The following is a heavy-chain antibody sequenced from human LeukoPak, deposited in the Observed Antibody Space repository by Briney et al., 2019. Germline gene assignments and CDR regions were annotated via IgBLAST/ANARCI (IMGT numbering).Heavy chain of an antibody. J-gene: IGHJ4*02. Sequence: ASVKVSCKASGYTFTSYDINWVRQATGQGLEWMGWMNPNSGNTGYAQKFQGRVTMTRNTSISTAYMELSSLRSEDTAVYYCATLTYREGWLQFDYWGQGTLVTVSS. D-gene: IGHD5-24*01. V-gene: IGHV1-8*01. CDR2: MNPNSGNT. CDR3: ATLTYREGWLQFDY. CDR1: GYTFTSYD.